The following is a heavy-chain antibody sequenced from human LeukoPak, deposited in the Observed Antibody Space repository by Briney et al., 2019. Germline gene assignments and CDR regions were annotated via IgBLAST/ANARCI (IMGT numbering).Heavy chain of an antibody. CDR2: MNPNSGNT. CDR3: ARENLRYCSGGSCYSIDY. J-gene: IGHJ4*02. D-gene: IGHD2-15*01. V-gene: IGHV1-8*01. Sequence: ASVKVSCKASGYTFTSYDINWVRQATGQGLEWMGWMNPNSGNTGYAQKFQGRVTMTRDTSISTAYMELSRLRSDDTAVYYCARENLRYCSGGSCYSIDYWGQGTLVTVSS. CDR1: GYTFTSYD.